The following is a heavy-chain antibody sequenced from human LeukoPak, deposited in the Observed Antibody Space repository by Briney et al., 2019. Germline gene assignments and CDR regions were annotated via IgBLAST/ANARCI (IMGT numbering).Heavy chain of an antibody. Sequence: PGGSLRLSCTASGFTFGDYAMGWVRQAPGKGLEWVGFIRSKAYGGTTEYAASVKGRFTISRDDSKSIAYLQMNSLKTEDTAVYYCTRVLMHYGMDVWGQGTTVTVSS. V-gene: IGHV3-49*04. D-gene: IGHD2-8*01. CDR2: IRSKAYGGTT. CDR3: TRVLMHYGMDV. J-gene: IGHJ6*02. CDR1: GFTFGDYA.